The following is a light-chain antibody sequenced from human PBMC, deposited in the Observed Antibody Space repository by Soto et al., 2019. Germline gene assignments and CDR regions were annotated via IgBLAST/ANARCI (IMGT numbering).Light chain of an antibody. V-gene: IGKV3-11*01. CDR3: QQRSNWPVT. Sequence: EIVLTQSPATLSLSPGEGATLSCRASQSVSSYLAWYQQKPGQAPRLLIYDASNRATGIPARFSGSGSGTNFTLIISSLEPEDFAVYYCQQRSNWPVTFGLGTKVEV. CDR1: QSVSSY. J-gene: IGKJ1*01. CDR2: DAS.